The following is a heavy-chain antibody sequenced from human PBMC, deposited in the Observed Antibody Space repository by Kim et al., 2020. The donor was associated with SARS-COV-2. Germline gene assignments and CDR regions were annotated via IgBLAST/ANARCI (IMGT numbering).Heavy chain of an antibody. Sequence: GGSLRLSCAASGFTFSSYAMSWVRQSPGKGLEWVSVIYSGGISTYYADSVKGRFTISRENSKKTLYLQMNSLRAEDTAVYYGAKDRRPLVTMVREAKTNYFFYGMAVWGQGTKVTGSS. CDR3: AKDRRPLVTMVREAKTNYFFYGMAV. CDR1: GFTFSSYA. D-gene: IGHD3-10*01. J-gene: IGHJ6*02. CDR2: IYSGGIST. V-gene: IGHV3-23*03.